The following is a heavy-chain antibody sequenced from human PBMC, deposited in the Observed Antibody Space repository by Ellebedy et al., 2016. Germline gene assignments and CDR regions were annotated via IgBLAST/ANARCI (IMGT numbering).Heavy chain of an antibody. CDR2: ISWNSGSI. CDR3: AKAPAAMFPPHNYWYFDL. D-gene: IGHD2-2*01. V-gene: IGHV3-9*01. J-gene: IGHJ2*01. Sequence: SLKISCAASGFTFDDYAMHWVRQAPGKGLEWVSGISWNSGSIGYADSVKGRFTISRDNAKNSLYLQMNSLRAEDTALYYCAKAPAAMFPPHNYWYFDLWGRGTLVTVSS. CDR1: GFTFDDYA.